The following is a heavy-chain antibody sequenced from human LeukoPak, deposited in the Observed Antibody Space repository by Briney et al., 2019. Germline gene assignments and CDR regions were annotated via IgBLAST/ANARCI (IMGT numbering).Heavy chain of an antibody. CDR2: IKQDGSEK. J-gene: IGHJ5*02. CDR3: ARGPRLYCSGGSCYSRWFDP. D-gene: IGHD2-15*01. CDR1: GFTFSSYW. Sequence: GGSLRLSCAASGFTFSSYWMSWVRQAPGKGLEWVANIKQDGSEKYYADSVKGRFTISRDNAKNSLYLQMNSLRAEDTAVYYCARGPRLYCSGGSCYSRWFDPWGQGTLVTVSS. V-gene: IGHV3-7*01.